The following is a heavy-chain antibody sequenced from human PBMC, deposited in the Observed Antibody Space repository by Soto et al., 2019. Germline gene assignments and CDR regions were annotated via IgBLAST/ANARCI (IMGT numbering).Heavy chain of an antibody. J-gene: IGHJ5*02. CDR2: ISSASSET. CDR3: PRVAP. CDR1: GFTFSRVS. Sequence: GGSMRLSCVASGFTFSRVSMHWVRQVPGKALEWGASISSASSETWYADSVKGRLIISRDNAQNYLFLQMNTLRPEDSAIFYCPRVAPGGAGTHVTVSS. V-gene: IGHV3-21*01.